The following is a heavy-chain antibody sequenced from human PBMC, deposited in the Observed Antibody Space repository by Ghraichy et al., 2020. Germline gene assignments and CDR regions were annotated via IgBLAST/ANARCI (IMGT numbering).Heavy chain of an antibody. V-gene: IGHV3-48*03. J-gene: IGHJ2*01. Sequence: GGSLRLSCAASGFTFSSYEMNWVRQAPGKGLEWVSYISSSGSTIYYADSVKGRFTISRDNAKNSLYLQMNSLRAEDTAVYYCARDEGIGQWLVPRMGYFDLWGRGTLVTVSS. CDR2: ISSSGSTI. CDR1: GFTFSSYE. D-gene: IGHD6-19*01. CDR3: ARDEGIGQWLVPRMGYFDL.